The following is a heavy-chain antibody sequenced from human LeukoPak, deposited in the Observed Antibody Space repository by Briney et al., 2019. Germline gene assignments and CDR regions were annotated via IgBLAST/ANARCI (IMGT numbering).Heavy chain of an antibody. Sequence: PGGSLRLSCAASGFTFDDYAMHWVRQVPGKGLEWVSSISWNGDGTDYGDSVKGRFTISRDNAKNSLYLQMTNLGSEDTALYYCAKSNGAEEDDDDSGDYGFDSWGQGTLVTVSS. CDR1: GFTFDDYA. CDR3: AKSNGAEEDDDDSGDYGFDS. J-gene: IGHJ4*02. D-gene: IGHD4-17*01. V-gene: IGHV3-9*01. CDR2: ISWNGDGT.